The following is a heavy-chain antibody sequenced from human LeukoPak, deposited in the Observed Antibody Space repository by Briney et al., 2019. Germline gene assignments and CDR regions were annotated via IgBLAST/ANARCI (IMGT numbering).Heavy chain of an antibody. CDR2: IYYSGST. CDR3: ARENKANYDFWSGYQNWFDP. D-gene: IGHD3-3*01. J-gene: IGHJ5*02. Sequence: PSETLSLTCTVAGGSISSYYWSWIRQPPGKGLEWIGYIYYSGSTNYTPSLKSRVTISVDTSKNQFSLKLSSVTAADTAVYYCARENKANYDFWSGYQNWFDPWGQGTLVTVSS. V-gene: IGHV4-59*01. CDR1: GGSISSYY.